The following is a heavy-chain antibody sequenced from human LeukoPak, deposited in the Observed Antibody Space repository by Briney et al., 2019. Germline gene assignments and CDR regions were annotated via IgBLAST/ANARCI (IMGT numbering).Heavy chain of an antibody. CDR1: GFTFSSYG. CDR2: IWYDGSNK. V-gene: IGHV3-33*06. Sequence: GRSLRLSCAASGFTFSSYGMHWVRQAPGKGLEWVAVIWYDGSNKYYADSVKGRFTISRDNSKNTLYLQMNSLRAEDTAVYYCAKSRRYDSSGYIDYWGQGTPVTVSS. D-gene: IGHD3-22*01. J-gene: IGHJ4*02. CDR3: AKSRRYDSSGYIDY.